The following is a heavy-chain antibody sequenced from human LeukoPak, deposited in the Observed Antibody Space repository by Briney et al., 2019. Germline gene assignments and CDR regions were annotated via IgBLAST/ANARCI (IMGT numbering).Heavy chain of an antibody. CDR3: ARNGLQYYNWFDP. J-gene: IGHJ5*02. CDR1: GYTFTGYY. Sequence: GASVKVSCKASGYTFTGYYMHWVRQAPGQGLEWMGWINPNSGGTYYAQKFQGRVTMTRDTSISTAYMELSRLRSDDTAVYYCARNGLQYYNWFDPWGQGTLVTVSS. CDR2: INPNSGGT. D-gene: IGHD4-11*01. V-gene: IGHV1-2*02.